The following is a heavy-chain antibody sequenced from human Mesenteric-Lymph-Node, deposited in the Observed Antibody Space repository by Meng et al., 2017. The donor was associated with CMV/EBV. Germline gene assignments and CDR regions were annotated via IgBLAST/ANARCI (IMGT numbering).Heavy chain of an antibody. Sequence: FTFSSYGMHWVRQAPGKGLEWVAVIWYDGSNKYYADSVKGRFTISRDNSKNTLYLQMNSLRAEDTAVYYCAREQEMATIWGFDAFDIWGQGTMVTVSS. CDR3: AREQEMATIWGFDAFDI. CDR2: IWYDGSNK. V-gene: IGHV3-33*01. CDR1: FTFSSYG. J-gene: IGHJ3*02. D-gene: IGHD5-24*01.